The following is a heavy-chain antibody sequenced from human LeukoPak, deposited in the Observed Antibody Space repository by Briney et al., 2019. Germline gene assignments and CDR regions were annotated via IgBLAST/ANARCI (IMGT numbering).Heavy chain of an antibody. CDR3: ARVRGGGSYFDY. CDR1: GYTXTSYY. J-gene: IGHJ4*02. V-gene: IGHV1-46*01. Sequence: ASVKVSCKASGYTXTSYYIHWARHAPGQGLEWIGITNTSGGSTSYTQKLQDRVIMPRDTSTSTVYMELSSLGSKDTAVYYCARVRGGGSYFDYWGQGTLVTVSS. CDR2: TNTSGGST. D-gene: IGHD1-26*01.